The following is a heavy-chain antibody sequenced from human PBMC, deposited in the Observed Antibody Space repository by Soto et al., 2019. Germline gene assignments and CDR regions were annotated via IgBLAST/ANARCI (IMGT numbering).Heavy chain of an antibody. D-gene: IGHD6-6*01. Sequence: LRLSCAASGFIFNRYGMHWVRQVPGKGLEWVADIWYDGSNKNYADSVKGRFTISRDNSKNTLSLQMTALRVEDSSVYYCTKSSGGSSSVGMDYWGPGTLVTVSS. CDR2: IWYDGSNK. V-gene: IGHV3-33*03. CDR3: TKSSGGSSSVGMDY. CDR1: GFIFNRYG. J-gene: IGHJ4*02.